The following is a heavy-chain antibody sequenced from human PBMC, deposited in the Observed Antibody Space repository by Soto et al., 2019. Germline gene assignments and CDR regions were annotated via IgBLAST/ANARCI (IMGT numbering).Heavy chain of an antibody. CDR2: INAGNGNT. Sequence: ASVKVSCKASGYTFTSYAMHWVRQAPGQRLEWMGWINAGNGNTKYSQKFQGRVTITRDTSASTAYMELSSLRSEDTAVYYCARDLRGIAAPDGIDVWGQGTTVTVSS. J-gene: IGHJ6*02. CDR3: ARDLRGIAAPDGIDV. V-gene: IGHV1-3*01. D-gene: IGHD6-13*01. CDR1: GYTFTSYA.